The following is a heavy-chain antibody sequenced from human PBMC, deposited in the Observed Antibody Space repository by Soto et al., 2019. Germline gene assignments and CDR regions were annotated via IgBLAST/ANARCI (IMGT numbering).Heavy chain of an antibody. Sequence: GGSLRLSCAASGFTFSSYAMSWVRQAPGKGLEWVSAISGSGGSTYYADSVKGRFTISRDNSKNTLYLQMNSLRAEDTATYYCARVDGYSSSWLTDYGGQETLVTVSS. J-gene: IGHJ4*02. V-gene: IGHV3-23*01. D-gene: IGHD6-6*01. CDR2: ISGSGGST. CDR1: GFTFSSYA. CDR3: ARVDGYSSSWLTDY.